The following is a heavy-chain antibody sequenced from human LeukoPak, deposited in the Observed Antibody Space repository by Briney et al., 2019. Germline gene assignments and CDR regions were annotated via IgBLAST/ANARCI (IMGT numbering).Heavy chain of an antibody. CDR1: GYTFASYG. J-gene: IGHJ4*02. D-gene: IGHD3-10*01. Sequence: GASVKVSCKASGYTFASYGISWVRQAPGQGLEWMGWISAYNGNTNYAQKLQGRVTMTTDTSTSTAYMELGSLRSDDTAVYYCAMTTMVRGVIIRRIDYWGQGTLVTVSS. V-gene: IGHV1-18*01. CDR3: AMTTMVRGVIIRRIDY. CDR2: ISAYNGNT.